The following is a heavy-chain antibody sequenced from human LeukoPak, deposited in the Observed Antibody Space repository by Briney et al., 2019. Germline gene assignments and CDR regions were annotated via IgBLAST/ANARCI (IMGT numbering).Heavy chain of an antibody. CDR3: ATGGSYYRDYFDY. V-gene: IGHV1-69*05. CDR1: GGTFSSYA. J-gene: IGHJ4*02. Sequence: SVKVSYKASGGTFSSYAISWVRQAPGQGLEWMGGIIPIFGTANYAQKFQGRVTITTDESTSTAYMELSSLRSEDTAVYYCATGGSYYRDYFDYWGQGTLVTVSS. CDR2: IIPIFGTA. D-gene: IGHD1-26*01.